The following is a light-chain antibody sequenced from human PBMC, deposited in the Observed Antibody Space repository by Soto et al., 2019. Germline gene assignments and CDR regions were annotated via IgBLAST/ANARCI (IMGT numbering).Light chain of an antibody. CDR1: SSDVGGYNY. CDR3: NSYTSTSPWV. CDR2: DVS. Sequence: QSALTQPASVSGSPGQSITISCTGTSSDVGGYNYVSWFQHHPGKAPKLIIYDVSNRPSGVSNRFSGSKSGSTASLTISGLQAEDEADYYCNSYTSTSPWVFGGGTKLTVL. J-gene: IGLJ3*02. V-gene: IGLV2-14*03.